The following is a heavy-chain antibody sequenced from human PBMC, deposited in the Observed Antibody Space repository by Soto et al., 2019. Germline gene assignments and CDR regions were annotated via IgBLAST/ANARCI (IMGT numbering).Heavy chain of an antibody. D-gene: IGHD3-9*01. CDR3: AREVRGYDILTGYYTRGYYGMDV. CDR2: IYYSGST. Sequence: SETLSLTCTVSGGSISSYYWSWIRQPPGKGLEWIGYIYYSGSTNYNPSLKSRVTISVDTSKNQFSLKLSSVTAADTAVYYCAREVRGYDILTGYYTRGYYGMDVWGQGTTVT. J-gene: IGHJ6*02. CDR1: GGSISSYY. V-gene: IGHV4-59*01.